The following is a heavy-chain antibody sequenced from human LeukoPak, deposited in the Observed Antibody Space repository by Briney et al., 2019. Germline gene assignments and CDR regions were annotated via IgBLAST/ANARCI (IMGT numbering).Heavy chain of an antibody. D-gene: IGHD3-3*01. CDR1: GFTFTTYG. CDR3: AKDAFEGTKHSNFWSGYYADY. CDR2: IRYDATNE. J-gene: IGHJ4*02. Sequence: GGSLRLSCAASGFTFTTYGIHWVRQAPGKGLEWVTFIRYDATNEYYADSVKGRFTISRDNSENTVYLQMNSLRTEDTAVYYCAKDAFEGTKHSNFWSGYYADYWGQGTLVTVSS. V-gene: IGHV3-30*02.